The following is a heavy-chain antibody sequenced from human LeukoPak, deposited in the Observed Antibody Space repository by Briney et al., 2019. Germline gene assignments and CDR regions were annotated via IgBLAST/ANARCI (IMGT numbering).Heavy chain of an antibody. CDR1: GLTVTSAY. Sequence: GVSLRLSCAVSGLTVTSAYMSWVRQAPGKGLEWVSVIYSGGNTYYADSVKGRFIISRDDPKNMLYLQMTTVRVDDTATYYCASTWSGSSWSKFDYWGQGILVTVSS. CDR3: ASTWSGSSWSKFDY. J-gene: IGHJ4*02. CDR2: IYSGGNT. V-gene: IGHV3-53*01. D-gene: IGHD6-13*01.